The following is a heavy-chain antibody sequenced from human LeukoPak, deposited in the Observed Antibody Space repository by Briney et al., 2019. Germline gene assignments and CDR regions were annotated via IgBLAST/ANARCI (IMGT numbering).Heavy chain of an antibody. J-gene: IGHJ4*02. CDR2: IYGSGST. V-gene: IGHV4-59*08. D-gene: IGHD6-19*01. Sequence: PSETLSLTCTVSGDSLSSHYWSWIRQPPGKGLEWIGYIYGSGSTHYDPSLRSRVTISEDTSKNQFSLKLTSVTAADTAVYYCARNVGWYSHDSWGQGTLVTVSP. CDR1: GDSLSSHY. CDR3: ARNVGWYSHDS.